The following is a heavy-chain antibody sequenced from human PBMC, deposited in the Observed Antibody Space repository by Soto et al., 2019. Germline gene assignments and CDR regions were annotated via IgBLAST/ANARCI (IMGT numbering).Heavy chain of an antibody. CDR1: GGTFSSYA. Sequence: SVKVSCKASGGTFSSYAISWVRQAPGQGLEWMGGIIPIFGTANYAQKFQGRVTITADESTSTAYMELSSLRSEDTAVYYCARYCSSTSCYGWDYYYGMDVWGQGXTVTVSS. CDR3: ARYCSSTSCYGWDYYYGMDV. J-gene: IGHJ6*02. CDR2: IIPIFGTA. V-gene: IGHV1-69*13. D-gene: IGHD2-2*01.